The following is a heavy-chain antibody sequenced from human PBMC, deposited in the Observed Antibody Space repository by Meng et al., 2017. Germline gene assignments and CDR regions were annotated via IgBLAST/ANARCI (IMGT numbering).Heavy chain of an antibody. CDR2: IYYSGST. J-gene: IGHJ5*02. D-gene: IGHD3-10*01. Sequence: SETLSLTCTVSGGSISSGGYYWSWIRQHPGTVLEWIGYIYYSGSTYYNPSLKSLVTISVDTSKNQFSLKLSSVTAADKAVYYCARGGLLWFGELLHAYDRWFDPWGQGTLVTVSS. V-gene: IGHV4-31*01. CDR3: ARGGLLWFGELLHAYDRWFDP. CDR1: GGSISSGGYY.